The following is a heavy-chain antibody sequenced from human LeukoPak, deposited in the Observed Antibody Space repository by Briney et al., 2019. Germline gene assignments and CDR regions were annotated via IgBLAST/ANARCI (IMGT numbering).Heavy chain of an antibody. CDR3: ARAQGSTRTRPWGY. D-gene: IGHD2-2*01. CDR1: GFTFDDYG. Sequence: PGGSLRLSCAASGFTFDDYGMSWVRQAPGKGLEWVSGINWNGGSTAYADSVKGRFTISRDNAKNSLYLQMNSLTAEDTALYYCARAQGSTRTRPWGYWGQGTLVTVSS. V-gene: IGHV3-20*04. J-gene: IGHJ4*02. CDR2: INWNGGST.